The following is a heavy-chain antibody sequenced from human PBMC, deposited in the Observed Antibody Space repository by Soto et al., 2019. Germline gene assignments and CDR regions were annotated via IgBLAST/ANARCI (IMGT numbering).Heavy chain of an antibody. J-gene: IGHJ5*02. CDR1: GESFSGYY. Sequence: SETLSLTCAVYGESFSGYYWSWIRQPPGKGLEWIGEINHSGSSKYNSSLKSRVTISVDTSKNQFSLKLSCVTAADTAIYYCARGGANHNWFDPWGQGTLVTVSS. D-gene: IGHD1-26*01. CDR3: ARGGANHNWFDP. V-gene: IGHV4-34*01. CDR2: INHSGSS.